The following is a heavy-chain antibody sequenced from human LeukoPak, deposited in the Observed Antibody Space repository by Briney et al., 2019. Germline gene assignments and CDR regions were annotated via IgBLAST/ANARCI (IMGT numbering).Heavy chain of an antibody. Sequence: PGGSLRLSCAASGFTFSSYSMNWVRQAPGKGLEWVSYISSSSSSIYYADSVKGRFTISRDNAKKSLYPQMSSLRDEDTAVYYCARDEKDYWGQGTLVTVSS. V-gene: IGHV3-48*02. CDR2: ISSSSSSI. CDR1: GFTFSSYS. CDR3: ARDEKDY. J-gene: IGHJ4*02.